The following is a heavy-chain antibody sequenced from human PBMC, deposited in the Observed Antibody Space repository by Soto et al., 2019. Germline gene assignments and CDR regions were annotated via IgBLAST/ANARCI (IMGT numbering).Heavy chain of an antibody. CDR2: IIPIFGTA. Sequence: ASVKVSCKASGGTFSSYAISWVRQAPGQGLEWMGGIIPIFGTANYAQKFQGRVTITADESTSTAYMELSSLRSEDTAVYYCAKSSYCDFWSGPAPYYYYGMDVWGQGTTVTVSS. CDR1: GGTFSSYA. D-gene: IGHD3-3*01. V-gene: IGHV1-69*13. CDR3: AKSSYCDFWSGPAPYYYYGMDV. J-gene: IGHJ6*02.